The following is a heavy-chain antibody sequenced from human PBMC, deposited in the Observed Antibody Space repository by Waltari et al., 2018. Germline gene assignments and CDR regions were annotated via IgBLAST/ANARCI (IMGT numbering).Heavy chain of an antibody. CDR2: IYTTGST. J-gene: IGHJ5*02. CDR1: GGSISSHF. D-gene: IGHD1-26*01. CDR3: ARGQSTRGSYGWFDP. V-gene: IGHV4-4*07. Sequence: QVQLQESGTGLVKPSETLSLTCTISGGSISSHFWSWIRQPAGKGLEWIGRIYTTGSTNFNPSLKSRVTMSIDTSKNQFSLNLSSVTAADTAVYYCARGQSTRGSYGWFDPWGQGTLVTVSS.